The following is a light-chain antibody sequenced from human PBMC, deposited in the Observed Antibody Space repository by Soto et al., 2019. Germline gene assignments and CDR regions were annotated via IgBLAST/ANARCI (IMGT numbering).Light chain of an antibody. CDR3: QQRADWPIT. J-gene: IGKJ3*01. CDR2: KAS. CDR1: QTISSW. Sequence: DIQMTQSPSTLSASVRDRVTITCRASQTISSWLAWFQQRPGRAPKFLIYKASSLKNGVPLRFSGSGSRTDFTLTISGLEPDDFALYFCQQRADWPITFGPGTKVDIK. V-gene: IGKV1-5*03.